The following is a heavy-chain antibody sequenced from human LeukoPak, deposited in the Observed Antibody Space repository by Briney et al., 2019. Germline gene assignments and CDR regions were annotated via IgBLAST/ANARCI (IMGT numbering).Heavy chain of an antibody. CDR1: GFTFSSYW. V-gene: IGHV3-74*01. D-gene: IGHD6-19*01. CDR2: INSDGSST. CDR3: ARVAGTSGWYFDY. Sequence: PGGSLRLSCAASGFTFSSYWMHWVRQAPGKGLVWVSRINSDGSSTSYADSVKGRFTISRDNAKNTLYLQMNSLRAEDTAVYYCARVAGTSGWYFDYWGQGTLVTVSS. J-gene: IGHJ4*02.